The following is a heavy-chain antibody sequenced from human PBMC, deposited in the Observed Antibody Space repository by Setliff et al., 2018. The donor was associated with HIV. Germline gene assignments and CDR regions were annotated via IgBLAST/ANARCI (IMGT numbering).Heavy chain of an antibody. J-gene: IGHJ3*02. CDR2: IKSKTDGGTT. CDR3: AREADSSGYYYDAFDI. D-gene: IGHD3-22*01. CDR1: GFTFSNAW. Sequence: PGGSLRLSCAASGFTFSNAWMSWVRQAPGKGLEWVGRIKSKTDGGTTDYAAPVKGRFTISRDNAKNSLYLQMNSLRAEDTAVYYCAREADSSGYYYDAFDIWGQGTMVTVSS. V-gene: IGHV3-15*01.